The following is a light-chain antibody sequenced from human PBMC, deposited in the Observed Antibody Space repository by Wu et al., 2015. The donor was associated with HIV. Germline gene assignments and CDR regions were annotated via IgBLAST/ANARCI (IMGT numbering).Light chain of an antibody. J-gene: IGKJ4*01. Sequence: EIVLTQSPGTLSLSPGERATLSCRASQSVSSSYLAWYQQKPGQAPRLLIYDASNRATSIPARFSGSGSGTDFTLTISSLEPEDFAVYFCQQRSNWLLTFGGGTRVEIK. CDR2: DAS. CDR3: QQRSNWLLT. V-gene: IGKV3D-20*02. CDR1: QSVSSSY.